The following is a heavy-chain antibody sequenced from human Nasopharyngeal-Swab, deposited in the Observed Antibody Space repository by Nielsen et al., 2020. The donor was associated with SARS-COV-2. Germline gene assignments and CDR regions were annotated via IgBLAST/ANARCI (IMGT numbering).Heavy chain of an antibody. CDR1: GGSFSGYY. CDR3: ARGRSDYVWGSYRHMGWFDP. Sequence: GSLRLSCAVYGGSFSGYYWSWIRQPPGKGLEWIGEINHSGSTNYNPSLKSRVTISVDTSKNQFSLKLSSVTAADTAVYYCARGRSDYVWGSYRHMGWFDPWGQGTLVTVSS. V-gene: IGHV4-34*01. D-gene: IGHD3-16*02. CDR2: INHSGST. J-gene: IGHJ5*02.